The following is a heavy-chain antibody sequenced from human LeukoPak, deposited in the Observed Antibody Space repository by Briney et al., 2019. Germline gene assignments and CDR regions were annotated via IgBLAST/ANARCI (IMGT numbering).Heavy chain of an antibody. D-gene: IGHD6-13*01. J-gene: IGHJ6*02. CDR2: LYTSGST. CDR3: ARGASRAAPHYYYYGMDV. CDR1: GGSISSYY. V-gene: IGHV4-4*07. Sequence: KPSETLSLTCTVSGGSISSYYWSWIRQPAGKGLEWIGRLYTSGSTNYNPSLKSRVTMSVDTSKNQFSLKLSSVTAADTAVYYCARGASRAAPHYYYYGMDVWGQGTTVTVSS.